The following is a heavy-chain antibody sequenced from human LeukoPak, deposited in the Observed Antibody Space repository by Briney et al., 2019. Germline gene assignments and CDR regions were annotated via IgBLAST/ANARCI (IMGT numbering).Heavy chain of an antibody. J-gene: IGHJ3*02. V-gene: IGHV1-2*02. CDR3: ARVSSMVAATYSGHDAFDI. D-gene: IGHD2-15*01. Sequence: GASVKVSCKASGYTFTGYYMHWVRQAPGQGLEWMGWINPNSGGTNYAQKFQGRVTMTRDTSISTAYMELSRLRSDDTAVYYCARVSSMVAATYSGHDAFDIWGQGTMVTVSS. CDR2: INPNSGGT. CDR1: GYTFTGYY.